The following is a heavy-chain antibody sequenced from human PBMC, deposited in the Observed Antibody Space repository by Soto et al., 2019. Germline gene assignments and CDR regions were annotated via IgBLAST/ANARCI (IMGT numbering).Heavy chain of an antibody. V-gene: IGHV3-23*01. Sequence: EVQLLESGGGLVQPGGSLRLSCAASGFTFNNYAMSWVRQAPGKGLEWVGFISGTGGSTYYADSVKGRFILSRDNSKNTLYVQMNSLRAEDMAIYYCAKDSPVGIYYYYMGVWGKGTTVTVSS. J-gene: IGHJ6*03. CDR2: ISGTGGST. CDR1: GFTFNNYA. CDR3: AKDSPVGIYYYYMGV. D-gene: IGHD1-20*01.